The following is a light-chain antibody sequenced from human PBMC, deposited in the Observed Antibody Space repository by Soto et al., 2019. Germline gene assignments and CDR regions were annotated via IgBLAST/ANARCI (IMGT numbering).Light chain of an antibody. CDR3: QQYINWPRT. CDR2: AAS. Sequence: EIVMTQSPVTLSVSPGERATLSCRASQSVSSTLAWYQQKPGQAPRLLIYAASTRATGIPARFSGSGSGTEFTLTISSLQSEDFAVYYCQQYINWPRTFGQGTKVDI. V-gene: IGKV3-15*01. J-gene: IGKJ1*01. CDR1: QSVSST.